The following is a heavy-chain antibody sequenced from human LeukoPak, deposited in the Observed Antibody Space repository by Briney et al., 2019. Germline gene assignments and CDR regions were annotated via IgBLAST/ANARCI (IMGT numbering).Heavy chain of an antibody. CDR1: GGSFSGYY. J-gene: IGHJ4*02. CDR3: ASEQTTSGGRRLDY. D-gene: IGHD1-26*01. CDR2: INHSGST. V-gene: IGHV4-34*01. Sequence: PSETLSLTCAVYGGSFSGYYWSWIRQPPGKGLEWIGEINHSGSTNYNPSLKSRVTISVDTSKNQFSLNLTSVTAADTAVYFCASEQTTSGGRRLDYWGQGTLVIVSS.